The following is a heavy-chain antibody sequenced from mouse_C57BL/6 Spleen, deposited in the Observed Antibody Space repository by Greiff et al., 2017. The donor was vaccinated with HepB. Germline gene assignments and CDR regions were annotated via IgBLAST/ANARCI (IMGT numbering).Heavy chain of an antibody. CDR3: ARGGYGYDGYYAMDY. Sequence: EVKVVESGGGLVQPGGSLKLSCAASGFTFSDYGMAWVRQAPRKGPEWVAFISNLAYSIYYADTVTGRFTISRENAKNTLYLEMSSLRSEDTAMYYCARGGYGYDGYYAMDYWGQGTSVTVSA. J-gene: IGHJ4*01. V-gene: IGHV5-15*01. CDR1: GFTFSDYG. CDR2: ISNLAYSI. D-gene: IGHD2-2*01.